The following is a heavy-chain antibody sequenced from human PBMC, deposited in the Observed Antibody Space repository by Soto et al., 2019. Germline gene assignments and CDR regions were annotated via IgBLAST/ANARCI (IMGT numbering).Heavy chain of an antibody. V-gene: IGHV1-18*04. Sequence: QVQLVQSGGEVKKPGASVKVSCKTSGYTFSNYGVKWVRQAPGQGLEWMGWINGYNGNTNYAQKVQGRVTMTTYTPRSTAYMELRSLTSDDTAVYYCARGSSPVDFDHWGQRTLVTVSS. CDR1: GYTFSNYG. CDR3: ARGSSPVDFDH. J-gene: IGHJ4*02. CDR2: INGYNGNT. D-gene: IGHD6-13*01.